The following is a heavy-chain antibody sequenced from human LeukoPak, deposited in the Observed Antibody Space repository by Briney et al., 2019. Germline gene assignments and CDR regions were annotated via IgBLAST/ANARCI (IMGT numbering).Heavy chain of an antibody. J-gene: IGHJ4*02. CDR3: AREGTVAGTPPDY. CDR1: GFPFSSYS. Sequence: PGGSLSLSCSASGFPFSSYSMNWVRQAPGKGLEWVSSISSSSSYIYYADSVKGRFTISRDNAKNSLYLQMNSLRAEDTAVYYCAREGTVAGTPPDYWGQGTLVTVSS. CDR2: ISSSSSYI. D-gene: IGHD6-19*01. V-gene: IGHV3-21*01.